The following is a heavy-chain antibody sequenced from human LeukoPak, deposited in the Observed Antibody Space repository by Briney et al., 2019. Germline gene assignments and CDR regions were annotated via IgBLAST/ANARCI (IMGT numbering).Heavy chain of an antibody. Sequence: SQTLSLTCTVSGGSISSGDYYWSWIRQPPGKGLEWIGYIYYSGSTYYNPSLKSRVTISVDTSKNQSSLKLSSVTAADTAVYYCARADYSNPNWFDPWGQGTLVTVSS. CDR1: GGSISSGDYY. CDR2: IYYSGST. J-gene: IGHJ5*02. V-gene: IGHV4-30-4*01. CDR3: ARADYSNPNWFDP. D-gene: IGHD4-11*01.